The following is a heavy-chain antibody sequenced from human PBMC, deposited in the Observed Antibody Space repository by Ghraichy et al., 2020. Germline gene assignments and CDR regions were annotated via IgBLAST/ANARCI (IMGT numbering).Heavy chain of an antibody. CDR2: VSYSGST. V-gene: IGHV4-59*02. Sequence: SETLSLTCTVSGYSVTSHFWSWIRQPPGKGLEWIGYVSYSGSTNYNRSLKSRVTLSLDTSKNQFSLNLSSVTAADTAVYYCASDFSGWSGLDYWGQGALVTVSS. D-gene: IGHD6-19*01. CDR1: GYSVTSHF. CDR3: ASDFSGWSGLDY. J-gene: IGHJ4*02.